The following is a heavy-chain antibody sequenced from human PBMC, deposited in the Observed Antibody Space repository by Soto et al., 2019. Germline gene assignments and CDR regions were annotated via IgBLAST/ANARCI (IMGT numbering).Heavy chain of an antibody. CDR1: GGSISTNSYY. CDR3: ARDIAVVVAVNDDAFDI. CDR2: IYYNGSA. Sequence: SETLSLTCTVSGGSISTNSYYWGWIRQPPGKGLEWIGSIYYNGSAYYNPSLKSRVTMTVDTSKKQFSLKLSSVTAADTAVYYCARDIAVVVAVNDDAFDIWGQGTMVTVSS. D-gene: IGHD2-15*01. V-gene: IGHV4-39*02. J-gene: IGHJ3*02.